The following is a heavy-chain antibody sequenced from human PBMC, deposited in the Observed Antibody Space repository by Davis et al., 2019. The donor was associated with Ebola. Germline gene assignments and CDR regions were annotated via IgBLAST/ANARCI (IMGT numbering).Heavy chain of an antibody. Sequence: PGGSLRLSCTTSGFTFGDYGLGWVRQAPGKGLEWVANIKQDGSEKYYVDSVKGRFSISRDNAKNSLYLQMNNLRAEDTAVYYCACVYGSGSYFYYYHDMDVWGQGTTVTVSS. D-gene: IGHD3-10*01. CDR1: GFTFGDYG. CDR3: ACVYGSGSYFYYYHDMDV. CDR2: IKQDGSEK. J-gene: IGHJ6*02. V-gene: IGHV3-7*03.